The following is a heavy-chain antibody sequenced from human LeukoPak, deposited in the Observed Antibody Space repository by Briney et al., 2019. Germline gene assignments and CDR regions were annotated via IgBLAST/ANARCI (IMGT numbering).Heavy chain of an antibody. J-gene: IGHJ4*02. CDR1: GGTFSSYA. CDR2: IIPILGIA. Sequence: SVKVSCKASGGTFSSYAISWVRQAPGQGLEWMGRIIPILGIANYAQKFQGRVTITADKSTSTAYMELSSLRSEDTAVYYCAREIVGATIYFDYWGQGTLVTVSS. V-gene: IGHV1-69*04. CDR3: AREIVGATIYFDY. D-gene: IGHD1-26*01.